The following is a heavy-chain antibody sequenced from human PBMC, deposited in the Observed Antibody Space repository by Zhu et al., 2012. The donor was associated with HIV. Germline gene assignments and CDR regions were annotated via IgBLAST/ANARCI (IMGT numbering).Heavy chain of an antibody. CDR3: ARAYGDYYSVALNWFDP. Sequence: QVQLQESGPGLVKPSETLSLTCAVSGYSISSGYYWGWIRQPPGKGLEWTGSIYHSGSTYYNPSLKSRVTISVDTSKNQFSLKLSSVTAADTAVYYCARAYGDYYSVALNWFDPGAREPWSPSPQ. CDR1: GYSISSGYY. CDR2: IYHSGST. J-gene: IGHJ5*02. D-gene: IGHD4-17*01. V-gene: IGHV4-38-2*01.